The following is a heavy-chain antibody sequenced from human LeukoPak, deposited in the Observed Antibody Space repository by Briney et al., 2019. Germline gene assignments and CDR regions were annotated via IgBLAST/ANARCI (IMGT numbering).Heavy chain of an antibody. V-gene: IGHV1-24*01. Sequence: GASVKVSCKASGYTFTSYYMHWVRQAPGQGLEWMGGFDPEDGETIYAQKFQGRVTMTEDTSTDTAYMELSSLRSEDTAVYYCATWVGAFDIWGQGTMVTVSS. CDR1: GYTFTSYY. D-gene: IGHD1-26*01. CDR3: ATWVGAFDI. CDR2: FDPEDGET. J-gene: IGHJ3*02.